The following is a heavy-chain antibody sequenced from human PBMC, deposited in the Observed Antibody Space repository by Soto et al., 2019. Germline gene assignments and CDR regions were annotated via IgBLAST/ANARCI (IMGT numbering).Heavy chain of an antibody. J-gene: IGHJ4*02. Sequence: GGSLRLSCAASGFTFSSYGMHWVRQAPGKGLEWVAVIWYDGSNKYYADSVKGRFTISRDNSKNTLYLQMNSLRAEDTAVYYCARDWWGPGGSSEPFFDYWGQGTLVTVSS. CDR3: ARDWWGPGGSSEPFFDY. CDR1: GFTFSSYG. CDR2: IWYDGSNK. D-gene: IGHD6-6*01. V-gene: IGHV3-33*01.